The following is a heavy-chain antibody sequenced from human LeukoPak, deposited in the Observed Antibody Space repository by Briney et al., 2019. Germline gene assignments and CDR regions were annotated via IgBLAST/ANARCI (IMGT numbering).Heavy chain of an antibody. D-gene: IGHD5-12*01. CDR2: INPNSGGT. CDR1: GYTFTGYY. J-gene: IGHJ4*02. Sequence: ASVKVSCKASGYTFTGYYMHWVRQAPGQGLEWMGWINPNSGGTNYAQKFQGRVTMTRDTSISTAYMELSRLRSDDTAVYYCARGRRGSSGYDDEGIQAVLFKRDRYYFDYWGQGTLVTVSS. CDR3: ARGRRGSSGYDDEGIQAVLFKRDRYYFDY. V-gene: IGHV1-2*02.